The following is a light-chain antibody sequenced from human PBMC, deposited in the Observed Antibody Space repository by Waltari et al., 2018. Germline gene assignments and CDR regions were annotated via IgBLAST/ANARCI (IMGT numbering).Light chain of an antibody. J-gene: IGLJ2*01. CDR3: SSRDSSASHVL. V-gene: IGLV3-19*01. CDR2: GKN. Sequence: SSELTQDPAVSVALGQPVRITCQGASLRTSYASWYQQKSGQAPILVLFGKNKRPSGIPDRFSGYNSETTTSLTITGAQAEDEADYYCSSRDSSASHVLFAGGTKLTVL. CDR1: SLRTSY.